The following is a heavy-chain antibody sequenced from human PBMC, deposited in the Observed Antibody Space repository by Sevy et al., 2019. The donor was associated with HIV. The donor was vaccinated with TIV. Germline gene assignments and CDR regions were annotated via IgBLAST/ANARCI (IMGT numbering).Heavy chain of an antibody. CDR2: IYHSGST. CDR1: GGSISSSNW. V-gene: IGHV4-4*02. Sequence: SETLSLTCAVSGGSISSSNWWSWVRQPPGKGLEWMGEIYHSGSTNYNPTFKSRLTISVDKSKNQFSLQLCSVTAAVTAVYYCASLTVTTFDSGGMDVWGQGTTVTVSS. D-gene: IGHD4-17*01. CDR3: ASLTVTTFDSGGMDV. J-gene: IGHJ6*02.